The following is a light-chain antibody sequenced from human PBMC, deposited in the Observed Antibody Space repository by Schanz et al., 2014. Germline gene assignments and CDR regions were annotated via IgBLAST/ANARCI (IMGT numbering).Light chain of an antibody. Sequence: EIVMTQSPATLSVSPGERATLSCRASQSVRSHLAWFQQKPGHAPRLLIYGASTRATGIPARFSGSGSGTEFTLTISSLQSEDFAVYYCQEYSDWPPYTFGQGTKLEIK. CDR1: QSVRSH. CDR2: GAS. V-gene: IGKV3-15*01. CDR3: QEYSDWPPYT. J-gene: IGKJ2*01.